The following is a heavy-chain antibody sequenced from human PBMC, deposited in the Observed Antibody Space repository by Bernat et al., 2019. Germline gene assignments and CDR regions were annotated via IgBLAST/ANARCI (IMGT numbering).Heavy chain of an antibody. CDR3: GRDGEQQPLRFDP. D-gene: IGHD6-25*01. J-gene: IGHJ5*02. CDR2: IKQDGSEK. CDR1: GFTFSSYW. V-gene: IGHV3-7*01. Sequence: EVQLVESGGGLVQPGGSLRLSCAASGFTFSSYWMSWVRQAPGKGLEWVANIKQDGSEKYYVDSVKGRFTISRDNAKNSLYLQMNSLRAEDTAVYYCGRDGEQQPLRFDPWGQGTLVTVSS.